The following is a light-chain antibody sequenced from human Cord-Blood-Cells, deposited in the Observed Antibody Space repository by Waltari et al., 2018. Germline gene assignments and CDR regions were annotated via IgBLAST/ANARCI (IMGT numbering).Light chain of an antibody. J-gene: IGKJ4*01. CDR1: QGLSSY. CDR3: QQRYSTPLT. V-gene: IGKV1-39*01. Sequence: DIQMTQSSSSLSESVGVRVTISCRASQGLSSYLHWYQQKPGKAPKLLIYAASSLQSGVPSRCSGSGAGTDFTLTISSLQPEEFATDYSQQRYSTPLTFGGGNKVDSK. CDR2: AAS.